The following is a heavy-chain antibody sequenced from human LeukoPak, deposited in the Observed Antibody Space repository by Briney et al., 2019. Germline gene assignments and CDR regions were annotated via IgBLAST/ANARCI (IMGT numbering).Heavy chain of an antibody. CDR3: ARAQQQLDGPFDY. V-gene: IGHV1-69*02. D-gene: IGHD6-13*01. Sequence: SVKVSCKASRGTFSSYTIRWVRQAPGHGREWMGRIIPILGIANYAQKFQGRVTITADKPTSTAYMELSSLRSEDTAVYYCARAQQQLDGPFDYWGQGTLVTVSS. J-gene: IGHJ4*02. CDR2: IIPILGIA. CDR1: RGTFSSYT.